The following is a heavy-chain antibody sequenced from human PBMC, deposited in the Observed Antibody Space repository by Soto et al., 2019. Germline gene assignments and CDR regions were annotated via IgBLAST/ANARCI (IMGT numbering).Heavy chain of an antibody. CDR3: ARYGDFSYYYYMDV. CDR2: INHSGST. V-gene: IGHV4-34*01. J-gene: IGHJ6*03. CDR1: GGSFSGYY. Sequence: QVQLQQWGAGLLKPSETLSLTGAVYGGSFSGYYWSWIHQPPGKALEWIGEINHSGSTNYNPSLKSRVTISVDTSKNQFSLKLSSVTAADTAVYYCARYGDFSYYYYMDVWGKGTTVTVSS. D-gene: IGHD7-27*01.